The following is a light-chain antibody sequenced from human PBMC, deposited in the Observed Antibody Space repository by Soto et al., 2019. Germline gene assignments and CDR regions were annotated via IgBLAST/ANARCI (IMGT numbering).Light chain of an antibody. CDR1: QNINTW. Sequence: DIQMTQSPLTLSASVGDRVTITCRASQNINTWLAWYQQKPGRAPRLLIYRGSELESGVPSRFSGSGSGTAFTLTIDSLQPDDFATYYCQQSTGFSATFGGGTKVDI. J-gene: IGKJ4*01. CDR3: QQSTGFSAT. CDR2: RGS. V-gene: IGKV1-5*03.